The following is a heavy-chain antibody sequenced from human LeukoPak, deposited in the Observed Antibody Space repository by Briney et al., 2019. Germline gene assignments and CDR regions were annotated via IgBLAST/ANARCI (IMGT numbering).Heavy chain of an antibody. D-gene: IGHD3-10*01. CDR1: GGSISSYY. Sequence: SETLSLTCTVSGGSISSYYWSWIRQPPGKGLEWIGYIYYSGSTNYNPSLKSRVTISVDTSKNQFSLKLSSVTAADTAVYYCARQLGRITMVRGLLYAFDIWGQGTMVTVSP. CDR3: ARQLGRITMVRGLLYAFDI. J-gene: IGHJ3*02. V-gene: IGHV4-59*01. CDR2: IYYSGST.